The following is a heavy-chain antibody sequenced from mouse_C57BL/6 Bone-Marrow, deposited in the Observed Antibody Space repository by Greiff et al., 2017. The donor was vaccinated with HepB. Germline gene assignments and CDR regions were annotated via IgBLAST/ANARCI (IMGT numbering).Heavy chain of an antibody. D-gene: IGHD2-5*01. Sequence: EVQRVESGGGLVKPGGSLKLSCAASGFTFSDYGMHWVRQAPEKGLEWVAYISSGSSTIYYADTVKGRFTISRDNAKNTLFLQMTSLRSEDTAMYYCARDSNYGWFYAMDYWGQGTSVTVSS. CDR2: ISSGSSTI. CDR1: GFTFSDYG. V-gene: IGHV5-17*01. CDR3: ARDSNYGWFYAMDY. J-gene: IGHJ4*01.